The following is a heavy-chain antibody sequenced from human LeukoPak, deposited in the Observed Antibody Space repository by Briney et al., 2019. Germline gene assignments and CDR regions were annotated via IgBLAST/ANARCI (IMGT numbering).Heavy chain of an antibody. CDR2: TSGSGGST. J-gene: IGHJ6*03. CDR1: GFTFISYA. CDR3: AKDRQAGYYYYYYMDV. V-gene: IGHV3-23*01. Sequence: GSLRLSCAASGFTFISYAMSWVRQAPGKGLEWVSATSGSGGSTYYADSVKGRFTISRDNSKNTLYLQMNSLRAEDTAVYYCAKDRQAGYYYYYYMDVWGKGTTVTVSS.